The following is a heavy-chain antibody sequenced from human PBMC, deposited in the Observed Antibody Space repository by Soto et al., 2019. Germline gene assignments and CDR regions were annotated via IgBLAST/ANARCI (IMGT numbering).Heavy chain of an antibody. CDR2: IYYSGST. D-gene: IGHD3-22*01. CDR1: GGSISSGGYY. J-gene: IGHJ3*02. Sequence: SETLSLTCTVSGGSISSGGYYWSWIRQHPGKGLEWIGYIYYSGSTYYNPSLKSRVAISVDTSKNQSSLKLSSVTAADTAVYYCARDQRLYYYDSSGYYDDAFDIWGQGTMVTVSS. CDR3: ARDQRLYYYDSSGYYDDAFDI. V-gene: IGHV4-31*03.